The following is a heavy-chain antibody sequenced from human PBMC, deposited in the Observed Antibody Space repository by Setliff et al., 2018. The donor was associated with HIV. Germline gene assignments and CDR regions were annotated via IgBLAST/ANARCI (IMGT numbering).Heavy chain of an antibody. V-gene: IGHV1-69*10. D-gene: IGHD5-12*01. Sequence: GASVKVSCKASGGVFSTYGMHWVRQAPGQGFEWVGGIIPVASIPNYAQKFQDRVTITADESKNTLYLQMNSLRAEDTGVYYCHSGYDTEEQSYFDYWGQGTLVTVSS. CDR2: IIPVASIP. J-gene: IGHJ4*02. CDR3: HSGYDTEEQSYFDY. CDR1: GGVFSTYG.